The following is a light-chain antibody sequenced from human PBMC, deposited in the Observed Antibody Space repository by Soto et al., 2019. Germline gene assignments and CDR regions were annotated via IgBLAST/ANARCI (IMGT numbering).Light chain of an antibody. V-gene: IGKV3-20*01. CDR3: KQYGSSPGT. J-gene: IGKJ1*01. CDR1: QSVSSSY. CDR2: GAS. Sequence: EIVLTQSPGTLSLSPGERATLSCRASQSVSSSYLAWYQQKPGQAPRLLIYGASSRATGIPDRFSGSGSGTDFTITISRLEPEDFAVYYCKQYGSSPGTFGQGTKVEIK.